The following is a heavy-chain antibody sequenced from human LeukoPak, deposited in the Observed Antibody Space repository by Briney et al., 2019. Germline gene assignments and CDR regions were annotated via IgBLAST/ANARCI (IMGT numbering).Heavy chain of an antibody. CDR1: GGSISSYY. D-gene: IGHD5-18*01. CDR2: IYTSGST. J-gene: IGHJ5*02. Sequence: PSETLSLTCTVSGGSISSYYWSWIRQPPGKGLEWIGYIYTSGSTNYNPSLKSRVTISVDTSKNQFSLKLSSVTAADTAVYYCARHTMTYPGYSYGYRFDPWGQGTLVTLSS. CDR3: ARHTMTYPGYSYGYRFDP. V-gene: IGHV4-4*09.